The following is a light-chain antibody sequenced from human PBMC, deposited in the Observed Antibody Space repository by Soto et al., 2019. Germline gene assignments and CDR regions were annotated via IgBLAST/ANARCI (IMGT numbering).Light chain of an antibody. CDR2: DAS. CDR1: QNIFTY. J-gene: IGKJ4*02. Sequence: DIHMTQSPSTLSASVGDRVTIRCRASQNIFTYLAWYQQKPGKAPKLLIFDASTLQSGVPPRFSGSGSGTEFTLTIISLQPDDFATYYCQHYTLYSPSFGAGTKVE. CDR3: QHYTLYSPS. V-gene: IGKV1-5*01.